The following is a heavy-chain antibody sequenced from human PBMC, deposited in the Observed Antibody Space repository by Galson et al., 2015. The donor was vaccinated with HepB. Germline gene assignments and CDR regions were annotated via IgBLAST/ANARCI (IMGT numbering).Heavy chain of an antibody. CDR2: IRFDGRNK. Sequence: SLRLSCAVSGFSLSGYGMHWVRQAPGKGLEWVTFIRFDGRNKFYGDSVKGRFTISRDNSKNTLFLQMNSLRPEDTAIYYCAKDLGRYSSGWFRFDPWGPGTLVTVSS. J-gene: IGHJ5*02. CDR1: GFSLSGYG. D-gene: IGHD6-19*01. V-gene: IGHV3-30*02. CDR3: AKDLGRYSSGWFRFDP.